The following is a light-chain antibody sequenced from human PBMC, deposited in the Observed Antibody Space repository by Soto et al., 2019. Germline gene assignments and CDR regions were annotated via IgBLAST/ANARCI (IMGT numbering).Light chain of an antibody. CDR3: SSYTTSNTRQIA. J-gene: IGLJ1*01. CDR2: DVS. V-gene: IGLV2-14*03. CDR1: SSEIGGYNY. Sequence: QSALAQPASVSGSPGQSITISCTGTSSEIGGYNYVSWYQHHPGKAPKLKIFDVSNRPSGVSNRFSCSKSGKTASLTISGLQPEDEADYYCSSYTTSNTRQIAFGTGTKFTVL.